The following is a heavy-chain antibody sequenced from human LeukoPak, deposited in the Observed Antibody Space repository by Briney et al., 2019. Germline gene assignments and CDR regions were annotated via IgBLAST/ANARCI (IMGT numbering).Heavy chain of an antibody. CDR1: GYTFTSYY. CDR2: INPSAGST. CDR3: ARDVRFLEWLLHNWFDP. V-gene: IGHV1-46*03. Sequence: ASVKVSCKASGYTFTSYYMHWVRQAPGQGLEGMGIINPSAGSTSYAQKFQGRVTMTRDTSTSTVYMELSSLRSEDTAVYYCARDVRFLEWLLHNWFDPWGQGTLVTVSS. D-gene: IGHD3-3*01. J-gene: IGHJ5*02.